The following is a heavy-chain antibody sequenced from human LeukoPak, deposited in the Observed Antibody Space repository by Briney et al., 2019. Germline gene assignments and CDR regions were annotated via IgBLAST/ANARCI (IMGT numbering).Heavy chain of an antibody. Sequence: SQTLSLTCTVSGGSISSGGYYWSWIRQHPGKGLEWIGYIYYSGSTYYNPSLKSRVTISVDTSKNQFSLKLSSVTAADTAVYYCARPRSSGGWPAYYYYGMDVWGQGTTVTVSS. J-gene: IGHJ6*02. V-gene: IGHV4-31*03. CDR1: GGSISSGGYY. D-gene: IGHD2-15*01. CDR3: ARPRSSGGWPAYYYYGMDV. CDR2: IYYSGST.